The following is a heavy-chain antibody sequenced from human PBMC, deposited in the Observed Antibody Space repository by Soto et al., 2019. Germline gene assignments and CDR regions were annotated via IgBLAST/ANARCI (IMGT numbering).Heavy chain of an antibody. D-gene: IGHD2-15*01. J-gene: IGHJ5*02. CDR2: IYYSGST. Sequence: SETLSLTCTVSGGSISIYYWSWIRHPPGKGLEWIGYIYYSGSTNYNPSLKSRVTISVDTSKNQFSLKLSSVTAADTAVYYCARDPGGYCSGGSCYRGGFDPWGQGTLVTVSS. V-gene: IGHV4-59*01. CDR3: ARDPGGYCSGGSCYRGGFDP. CDR1: GGSISIYY.